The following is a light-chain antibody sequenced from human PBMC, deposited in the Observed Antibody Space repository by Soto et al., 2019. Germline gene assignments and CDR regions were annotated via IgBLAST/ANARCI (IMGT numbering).Light chain of an antibody. CDR2: AVS. CDR3: LQHNSDPLT. J-gene: IGKJ4*01. V-gene: IGKV1-17*01. Sequence: DIQMTQSPSSLSAPVGGRVTITCRASQGIRRDLGWYQQKPGKAPTRLIYAVSSLHSGVPSRFSGSGSGTEITLTISSLQPEDSATYYCLQHNSDPLTFCWGTKVDIK. CDR1: QGIRRD.